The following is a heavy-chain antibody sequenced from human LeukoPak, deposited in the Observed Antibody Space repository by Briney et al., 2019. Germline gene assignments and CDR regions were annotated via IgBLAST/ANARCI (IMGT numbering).Heavy chain of an antibody. J-gene: IGHJ4*02. Sequence: PGGSLRLSCAATGLRVTDAWMAWVRQAPGKGPEWVGRVKSKSDGGTADYAVSVKGRFTISTDDSKNILYLQMNNLKAEDTALYYCTGPPDWGQGTLVTVSS. CDR3: TGPPD. CDR2: VKSKSDGGTA. CDR1: GLRVTDAW. V-gene: IGHV3-15*01.